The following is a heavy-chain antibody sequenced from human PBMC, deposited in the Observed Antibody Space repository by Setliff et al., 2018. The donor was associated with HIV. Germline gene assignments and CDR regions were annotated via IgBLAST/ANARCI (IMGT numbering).Heavy chain of an antibody. CDR3: TRLAGGYADY. CDR1: GGSISSGSYY. V-gene: IGHV4-61*02. J-gene: IGHJ4*02. Sequence: PSETLSLTCTVSGGSISSGSYYWSWIRQPAGKGLQWIGRIYTSGSTNYNPSLKSRVTISVDTSKNQFSLKLNSVTAADTAVYYCTRLAGGYADYWGQGTLVTVSS. CDR2: IYTSGST. D-gene: IGHD5-12*01.